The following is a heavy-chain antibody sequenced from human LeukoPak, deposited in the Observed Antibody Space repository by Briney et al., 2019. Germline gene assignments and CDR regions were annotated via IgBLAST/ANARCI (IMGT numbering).Heavy chain of an antibody. CDR2: IIPIFGTA. CDR3: ASFLRTFSGDYGDYVEDAFDI. V-gene: IGHV1-69*06. Sequence: ASVKVSCKASGGTFSSYAISWVRQAPGQGLEWMGGIIPIFGTANYAQKFQGRVTITADKSTSTAYMELSSLRSEDTAVYYCASFLRTFSGDYGDYVEDAFDIWGQGTMVTVSS. J-gene: IGHJ3*02. CDR1: GGTFSSYA. D-gene: IGHD4-17*01.